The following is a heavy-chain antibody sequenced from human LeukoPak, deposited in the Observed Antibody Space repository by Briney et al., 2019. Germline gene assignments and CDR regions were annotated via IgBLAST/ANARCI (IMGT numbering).Heavy chain of an antibody. V-gene: IGHV3-23*01. D-gene: IGHD5-18*01. J-gene: IGHJ4*02. CDR1: GFTFSSYA. CDR3: AKGRIQLRGLFDY. CDR2: ISGSGSST. Sequence: GGSLRLSCAASGFTFSSYAMSWVRQAPGKGLEWVSAISGSGSSTYYADSVKGRFTISRDNSKNTQYLQMNSLRAEDTAVYYCAKGRIQLRGLFDYWGQGTLVTVSS.